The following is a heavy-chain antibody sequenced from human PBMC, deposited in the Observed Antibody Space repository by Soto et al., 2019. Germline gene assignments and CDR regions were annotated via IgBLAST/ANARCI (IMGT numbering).Heavy chain of an antibody. Sequence: SETLSLTCAVYGGSFSGYYWSWIRQPPGKGLEWIGEINHSGSTNYNPSLKSRVTISVDTSKNQFSLKLSSVTAADTAVYYCARRSNYYDSSGYYYARAYYYYGMDVWGQGTTVTVS. CDR2: INHSGST. V-gene: IGHV4-34*01. D-gene: IGHD3-22*01. CDR3: ARRSNYYDSSGYYYARAYYYYGMDV. J-gene: IGHJ6*02. CDR1: GGSFSGYY.